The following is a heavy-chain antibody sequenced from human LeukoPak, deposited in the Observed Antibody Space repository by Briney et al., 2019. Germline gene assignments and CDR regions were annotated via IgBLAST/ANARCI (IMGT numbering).Heavy chain of an antibody. CDR2: ISWDGGST. V-gene: IGHV3-43D*03. J-gene: IGHJ4*02. Sequence: PGGSLRLSCAASGFTFDDYAMHWVRQAPGKGLEWVSLISWDGGSTYYADSVKGRFTISRDNSKNSLYLQMNSLRAEDTALYYCAKEGAVAGRGKNYFDYWGQGTLVTVSS. CDR1: GFTFDDYA. CDR3: AKEGAVAGRGKNYFDY. D-gene: IGHD6-19*01.